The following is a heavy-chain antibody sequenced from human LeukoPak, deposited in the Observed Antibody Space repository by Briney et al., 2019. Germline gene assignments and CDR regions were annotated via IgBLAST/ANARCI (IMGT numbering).Heavy chain of an antibody. J-gene: IGHJ6*03. D-gene: IGHD1-7*01. CDR3: ARAQTGTTYYYYMDV. CDR1: GGSISSSSYY. CDR2: IYYSGST. Sequence: PSETLSLTCTVSGGSISSSSYYWSWIRQPPGKGLEWIGSIYYSGSTYYNPSLKSRVTISVDTSKNQFSLKLSSVTAADTAVYYCARAQTGTTYYYYMDVWGKGTTVTVSS. V-gene: IGHV4-39*01.